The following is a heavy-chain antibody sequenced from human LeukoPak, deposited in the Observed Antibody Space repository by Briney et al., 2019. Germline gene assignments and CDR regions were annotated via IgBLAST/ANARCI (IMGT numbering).Heavy chain of an antibody. J-gene: IGHJ5*02. CDR1: GDSISSYY. CDR3: ARYFSCCSCYCWFDP. D-gene: IGHD2-15*01. Sequence: SDTLSLTCTVSGDSISSYYWSWVRQPPGQGLEWIGYIYYSGSTNYNPSLKSRVTISVDTSKNQFSLKLSSVTAADTAVYYCARYFSCCSCYCWFDPWGQGTLVTVSS. CDR2: IYYSGST. V-gene: IGHV4-59*07.